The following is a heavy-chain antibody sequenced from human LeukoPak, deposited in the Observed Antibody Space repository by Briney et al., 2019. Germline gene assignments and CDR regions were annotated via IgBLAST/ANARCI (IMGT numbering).Heavy chain of an antibody. V-gene: IGHV1-18*01. J-gene: IGHJ5*02. CDR1: GYTFTNYG. CDR3: ARDIVIVLAAIGWWGNWFDP. Sequence: ASVKVSCKASGYTFTNYGISWVRQAPGQGLEWMGWISTYNGDTNYAQKFQGRVTMTTDTSTSTAYMELRSLRSDDTAVYYCARDIVIVLAAIGWWGNWFDPWGQGTRVTASS. D-gene: IGHD2-2*02. CDR2: ISTYNGDT.